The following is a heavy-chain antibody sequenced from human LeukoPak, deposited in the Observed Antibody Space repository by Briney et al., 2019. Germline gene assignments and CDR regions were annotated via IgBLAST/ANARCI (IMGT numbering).Heavy chain of an antibody. CDR3: AREAVFGDRGAFDI. J-gene: IGHJ3*02. Sequence: SVKVSCKASGGTFSSYAISWVRQAPGQGLEWMGGIIPIFGTANYAQKFQGRVTITTDESTSTAYMELSSLRSEDTAVYYCAREAVFGDRGAFDIWGQGTMVTVSS. D-gene: IGHD3-3*01. CDR2: IIPIFGTA. CDR1: GGTFSSYA. V-gene: IGHV1-69*05.